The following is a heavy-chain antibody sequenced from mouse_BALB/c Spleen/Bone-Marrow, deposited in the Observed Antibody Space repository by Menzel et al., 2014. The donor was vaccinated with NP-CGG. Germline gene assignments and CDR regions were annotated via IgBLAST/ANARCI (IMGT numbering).Heavy chain of an antibody. Sequence: QVQLKQSGPGLVAPSQSLSITCTVSGFSLTNYDINWIRQPPGKGLEWLGVIWTGGGTNYNSAFMSRLSINKDNSKSQVFLKMNNLQTDDTAIYCCVRTPYGRAWFAYWGQGTLVTVSA. CDR2: IWTGGGT. D-gene: IGHD1-2*01. J-gene: IGHJ3*01. CDR3: VRTPYGRAWFAY. V-gene: IGHV2-9-2*01. CDR1: GFSLTNYD.